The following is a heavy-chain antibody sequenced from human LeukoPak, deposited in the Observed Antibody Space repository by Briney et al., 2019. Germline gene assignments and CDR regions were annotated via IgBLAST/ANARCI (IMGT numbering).Heavy chain of an antibody. CDR3: ARLMGYYGSGSSPYGMDV. CDR1: GYSFTSYW. J-gene: IGHJ6*04. D-gene: IGHD3-10*01. V-gene: IGHV5-10-1*01. CDR2: IDPSDSYT. Sequence: GGSLEISCKGSGYSFTSYWISGVRQLPGKGLEWMGRIDPSDSYTNYSPSFQGHVTISADKSISTAYMQWSSLKASDTAMYYCARLMGYYGSGSSPYGMDVWGKGTTVTVSS.